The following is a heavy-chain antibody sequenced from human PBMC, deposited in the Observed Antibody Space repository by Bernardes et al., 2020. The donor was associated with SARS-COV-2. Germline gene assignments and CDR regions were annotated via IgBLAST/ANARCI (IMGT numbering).Heavy chain of an antibody. V-gene: IGHV3-23*01. D-gene: IGHD4-17*01. CDR1: GFTFNRYV. Sequence: GGSLRLSCAASGFTFNRYVMSWVRQAPGKGLEWVSGLSGTGDRTDYADSVKGRFTISRDNSKNTLYLQMNGLRAEDTAIYHCAKDFRYGDPTPYFFDYWG. CDR3: AKDFRYGDPTPYFFDY. CDR2: LSGTGDRT. J-gene: IGHJ4*01.